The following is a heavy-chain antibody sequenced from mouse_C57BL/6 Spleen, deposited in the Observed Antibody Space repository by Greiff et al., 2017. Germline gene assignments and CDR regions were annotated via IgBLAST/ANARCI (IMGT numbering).Heavy chain of an antibody. CDR1: GYAFSSSW. Sequence: VQLQQSGPELVKPGASVKISCKASGYAFSSSWMNWVKQRPGKGLEWIGRIYSGDGDTNYNGKFKGKATLTEDKSSSPAYMQLSSLTSEDAAVYFCASEGWVLRYFDVWGTGTTVTVSS. CDR3: ASEGWVLRYFDV. D-gene: IGHD2-3*01. CDR2: IYSGDGDT. V-gene: IGHV1-82*01. J-gene: IGHJ1*03.